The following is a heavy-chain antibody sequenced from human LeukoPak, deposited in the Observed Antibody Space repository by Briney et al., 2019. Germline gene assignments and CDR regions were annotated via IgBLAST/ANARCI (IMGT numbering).Heavy chain of an antibody. CDR2: ISSSGSTI. V-gene: IGHV3-48*04. D-gene: IGHD2-2*01. CDR1: GFTFSSYA. CDR3: ARDPPVVPAFPYGMDV. Sequence: GGSLRLSCAASGFTFSSYAMSWVRQAPGKGLEWVSYISSSGSTIYYADSVKGRFTISRDNAKNSLYLQMNSLRAEDTAVYYCARDPPVVPAFPYGMDVWGQGTTVTVSS. J-gene: IGHJ6*02.